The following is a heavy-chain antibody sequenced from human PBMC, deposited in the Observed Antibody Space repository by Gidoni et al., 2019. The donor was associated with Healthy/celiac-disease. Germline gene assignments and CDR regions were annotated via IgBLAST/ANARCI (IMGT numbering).Heavy chain of an antibody. CDR2: IYYSGST. D-gene: IGHD4-17*01. J-gene: IGHJ3*02. CDR1: GCSISSYY. Sequence: QVQLQESGPGLVKPSDTLSLTCTVSGCSISSYYWSWIRQPPGKGLEWIGYIYYSGSTNYNPSLKSRVTISVDTSKNQFSLKLSSVTAADTAVYYCARDHGDYAFDIWGQGTMVTVSS. V-gene: IGHV4-59*01. CDR3: ARDHGDYAFDI.